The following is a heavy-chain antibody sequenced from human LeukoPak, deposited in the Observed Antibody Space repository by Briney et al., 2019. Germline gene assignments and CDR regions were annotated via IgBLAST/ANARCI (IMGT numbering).Heavy chain of an antibody. V-gene: IGHV1-18*01. CDR2: ISSSTGNT. CDR1: GYNFNTHG. CDR3: VRLPLGSCSKTSCLD. Sequence: GASVKVSCKASGYNFNTHGIRWVRQAPGQGLEWMGWISSSTGNTKYAQKLQDRVTITTDTSTSTAYLYLTNLRSDDTAVYYCVRLPLGSCSKTSCLDWGQGTLVTVSS. D-gene: IGHD2-2*01. J-gene: IGHJ4*02.